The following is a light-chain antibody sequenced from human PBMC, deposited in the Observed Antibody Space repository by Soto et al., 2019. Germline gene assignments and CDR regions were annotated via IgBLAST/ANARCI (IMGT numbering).Light chain of an antibody. CDR2: GAS. CDR1: QSVSSN. V-gene: IGKV3-15*01. CDR3: QLRSNWPPYT. J-gene: IGKJ2*01. Sequence: EIVMTQSPATLSVSPGERATLSCRASQSVSSNLAWYQQKPGQAPRLLMYGASTRATGIPDRFSGSGSGTEFTLTISSLQSEDFAVYYCQLRSNWPPYTFGQGTKLEIK.